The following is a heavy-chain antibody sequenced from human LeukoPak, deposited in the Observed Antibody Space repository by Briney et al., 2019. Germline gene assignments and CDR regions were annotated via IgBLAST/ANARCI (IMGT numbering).Heavy chain of an antibody. Sequence: KPSETLSLTCTASGGSINNYYWSWIRQPPGKGLEWIGYIYYSGSTNYNPSLKSRVTISVDTSKNQFSLKLSSVTAADTAVYYCARPWVAGLNDAFDIWSQGTMVTVSS. D-gene: IGHD6-19*01. V-gene: IGHV4-59*08. CDR3: ARPWVAGLNDAFDI. CDR1: GGSINNYY. J-gene: IGHJ3*02. CDR2: IYYSGST.